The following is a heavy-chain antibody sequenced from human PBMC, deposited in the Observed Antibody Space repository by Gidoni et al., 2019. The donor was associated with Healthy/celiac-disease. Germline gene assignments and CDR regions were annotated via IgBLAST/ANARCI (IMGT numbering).Heavy chain of an antibody. CDR3: ARSYSSSSRWFDP. V-gene: IGHV1-69*01. J-gene: IGHJ5*02. Sequence: QVQRVQSGAEVKKPGSSVKVSCKASGGTFSSYAISRVRQAPGQGLEWMGGIIPIFGTAHYAQKFQGRVTITADESTRTAYMELSSLRSEDTAVYYCARSYSSSSRWFDPWGQGPLVTVSS. D-gene: IGHD6-6*01. CDR1: GGTFSSYA. CDR2: IIPIFGTA.